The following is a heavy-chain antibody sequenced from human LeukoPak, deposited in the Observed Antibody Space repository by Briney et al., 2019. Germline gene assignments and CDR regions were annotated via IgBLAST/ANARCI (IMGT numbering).Heavy chain of an antibody. V-gene: IGHV3-7*01. J-gene: IGHJ4*02. CDR1: GFTFSSYW. D-gene: IGHD6-13*01. CDR3: ASLSSSGYFDY. Sequence: PGGSLRLSCAASGFTFSSYWMGWVRQAPGKGLEWVANIKQDGSEKYYVDSVKGRFTISRDNAKNSLYLQMNSLRAEDTAVYSCASLSSSGYFDYWGQGTLVSVSS. CDR2: IKQDGSEK.